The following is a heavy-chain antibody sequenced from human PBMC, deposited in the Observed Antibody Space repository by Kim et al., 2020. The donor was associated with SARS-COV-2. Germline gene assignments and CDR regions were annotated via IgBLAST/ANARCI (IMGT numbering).Heavy chain of an antibody. Sequence: TPSLKSRVTISVVTSKNQFSLQLSSVTAADTAVYYCARWIQLWSFYFDYWGQGTLVTVSS. V-gene: IGHV4-39*01. D-gene: IGHD5-18*01. CDR3: ARWIQLWSFYFDY. J-gene: IGHJ4*02.